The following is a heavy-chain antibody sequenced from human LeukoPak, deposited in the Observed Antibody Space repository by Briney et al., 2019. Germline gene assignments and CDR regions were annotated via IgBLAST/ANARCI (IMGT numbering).Heavy chain of an antibody. Sequence: ASVTVSCKASGYTFTSYGISWVRQAPGQGLEWMGWISAYNGNTNYAQKLQGRVTMTTDTSTSTAYMELRSLRSDDTAVYYCAREASPYQLLEGLVPSARYYYYGMDVWGQGTTVTVSS. CDR1: GYTFTSYG. V-gene: IGHV1-18*01. CDR3: AREASPYQLLEGLVPSARYYYYGMDV. D-gene: IGHD2-2*01. CDR2: ISAYNGNT. J-gene: IGHJ6*02.